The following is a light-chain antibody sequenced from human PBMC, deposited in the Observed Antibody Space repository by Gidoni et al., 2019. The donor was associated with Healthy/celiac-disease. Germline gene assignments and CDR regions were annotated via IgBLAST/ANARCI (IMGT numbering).Light chain of an antibody. CDR1: QSVLYSSNNKNY. Sequence: DIVMTQSPDSLAVSLGGRATINCKSSQSVLYSSNNKNYLAWYQQKPGQPPKLLIYWASTRESGVPDRFSGSGSGTDFTLTISSLQAEDVAVYYCQQYYSTPGLTFGGGTKVEIK. CDR3: QQYYSTPGLT. J-gene: IGKJ4*01. V-gene: IGKV4-1*01. CDR2: WAS.